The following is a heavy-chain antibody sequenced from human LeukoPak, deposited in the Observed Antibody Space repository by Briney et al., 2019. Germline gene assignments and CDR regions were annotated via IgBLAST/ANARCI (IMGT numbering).Heavy chain of an antibody. CDR2: VNADGGNT. V-gene: IGHV3-23*01. CDR1: GFTFDNYR. D-gene: IGHD1-26*01. J-gene: IGHJ4*02. CDR3: TKRVKYGGTWDHFAD. Sequence: GGSLRLSCAASGFTFDNYRMSWVRQAPGKGLEWVSTVNADGGNTYYADSVKGRFTISRDNSKSTLILQMYSLRVEDTALYYCTKRVKYGGTWDHFADWGQGTLVTVSS.